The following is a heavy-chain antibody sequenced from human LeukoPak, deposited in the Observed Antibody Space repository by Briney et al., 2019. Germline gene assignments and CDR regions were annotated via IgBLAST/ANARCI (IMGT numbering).Heavy chain of an antibody. CDR1: GGSFSGYY. D-gene: IGHD4-11*01. CDR2: INHSGST. J-gene: IGHJ5*02. Sequence: SETLSLTCAVYGGSFSGYYWSWIRQPPGKGLEWIGEINHSGSTNYNPSLKSRVTISVDTSKNQFSLKLSSVTAADTAVYYCARVPQYNWFDPWGQGTLVTVSS. CDR3: ARVPQYNWFDP. V-gene: IGHV4-34*01.